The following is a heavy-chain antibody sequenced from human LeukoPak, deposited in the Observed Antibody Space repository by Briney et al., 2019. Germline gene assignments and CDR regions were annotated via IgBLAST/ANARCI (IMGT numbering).Heavy chain of an antibody. D-gene: IGHD3-3*01. CDR1: GYTFTSYY. CDR2: INPSGGGT. Sequence: ASVKVSCKASGYTFTSYYMHWVRQAPGQGLEWMGIINPSGGGTSYAQKFQGRVTMTRDTSTSTVYMELSSLRSEDTAVYYCVGVGWYNWFDPWGQGTLVTVSS. CDR3: VGVGWYNWFDP. V-gene: IGHV1-46*01. J-gene: IGHJ5*02.